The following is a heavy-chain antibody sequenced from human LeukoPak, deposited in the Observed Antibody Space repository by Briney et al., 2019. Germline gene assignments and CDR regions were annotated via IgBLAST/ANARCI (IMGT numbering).Heavy chain of an antibody. CDR1: GGSISSGGYY. Sequence: SETLSLTCTVSGGSISSGGYYWSWIRQHPGKGLEWIGYIYYSGSTYYNPSLKSRVTISVDTSKNQFSLRLSSVTAADTAMYYCATADFHGGNPFDAFDIWGQGTVVTVSS. J-gene: IGHJ3*02. CDR2: IYYSGST. D-gene: IGHD4-23*01. V-gene: IGHV4-31*03. CDR3: ATADFHGGNPFDAFDI.